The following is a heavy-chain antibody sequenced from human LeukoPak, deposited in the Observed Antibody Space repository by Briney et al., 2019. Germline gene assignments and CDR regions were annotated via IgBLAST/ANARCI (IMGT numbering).Heavy chain of an antibody. D-gene: IGHD5-12*01. CDR3: APYRLSIIDS. CDR1: GFTFSSYA. V-gene: IGHV3-23*01. Sequence: PGGSLRLSCAASGFTFSSYAMYWVRQAPGKGLEWVSSITNSGGSTYYVDSVKGRFTISGDNSKNVLYLQMNSLRAEDTAVYYCAPYRLSIIDSWGQGTLVTVSS. J-gene: IGHJ4*02. CDR2: ITNSGGST.